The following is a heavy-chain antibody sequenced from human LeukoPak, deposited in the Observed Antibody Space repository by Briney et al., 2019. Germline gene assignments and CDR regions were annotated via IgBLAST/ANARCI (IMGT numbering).Heavy chain of an antibody. Sequence: ASVKVSCKASGYTFTGYYMHWVRQAPGQGLEWMGRINPNSGGTNYAQTFQGRVTMTRDTSISTAYREMSRLRSDDTAVYYCAIATYYYDSSGYSYLSPIPQPFDYWGQGTLVTVSS. CDR2: INPNSGGT. D-gene: IGHD3-22*01. CDR1: GYTFTGYY. J-gene: IGHJ4*02. V-gene: IGHV1-2*06. CDR3: AIATYYYDSSGYSYLSPIPQPFDY.